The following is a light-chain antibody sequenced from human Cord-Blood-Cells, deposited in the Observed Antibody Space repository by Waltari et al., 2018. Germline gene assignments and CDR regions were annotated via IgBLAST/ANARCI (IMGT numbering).Light chain of an antibody. CDR1: SSDAGGFNY. CDR2: EVS. CDR3: SSYTSSSTYYV. J-gene: IGLJ1*01. V-gene: IGLV2-14*01. Sequence: QSALTQPASVSGSPGQSIPISCTGTSSDAGGFNYVAWYQQHPGKAPKLMIYEVSNRPSGVSNRFSGSKSGNTASLTISGLQAEDEADYYCSSYTSSSTYYVFGTGTKVTVL.